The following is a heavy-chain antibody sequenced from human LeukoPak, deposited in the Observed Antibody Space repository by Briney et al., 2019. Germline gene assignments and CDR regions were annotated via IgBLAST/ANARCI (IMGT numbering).Heavy chain of an antibody. J-gene: IGHJ5*01. Sequence: RASVKVSCKASGYTFTGYYKHWVRQAPGQGLEWMGRINPNSGGTNYAQKFQGRVTMTRDTSISTAYMELSRLRSEDTAMYYCARSSEDSSWLDSWGQGTLVSVSS. CDR1: GYTFTGYY. D-gene: IGHD6-13*01. CDR3: ARSSEDSSWLDS. V-gene: IGHV1-2*06. CDR2: INPNSGGT.